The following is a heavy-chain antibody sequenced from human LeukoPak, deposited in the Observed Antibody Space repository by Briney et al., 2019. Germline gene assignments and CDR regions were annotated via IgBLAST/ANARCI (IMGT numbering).Heavy chain of an antibody. Sequence: PGESLKISCKGSGYTFTNYWIGWVRQMPGKGLEFMGIIYPGDSDTRYSPSFQGQVTISVDKSINTAYLQWSSLKVSDSAMYYCARAGYSNRWDGVDYWGQGTLVTVSS. CDR2: IYPGDSDT. V-gene: IGHV5-51*01. CDR3: ARAGYSNRWDGVDY. D-gene: IGHD2/OR15-2a*01. J-gene: IGHJ4*02. CDR1: GYTFTNYW.